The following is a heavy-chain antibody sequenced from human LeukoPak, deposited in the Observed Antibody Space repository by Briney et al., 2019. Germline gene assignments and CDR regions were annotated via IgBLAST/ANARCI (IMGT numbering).Heavy chain of an antibody. J-gene: IGHJ4*02. CDR1: GFTFSSYG. V-gene: IGHV3-30*18. CDR2: ISYDGSNK. D-gene: IGHD6-13*01. Sequence: PGRSLRLSCAASGFTFSSYGMHRVRQAPGKGLEWVAVISYDGSNKYYADSVKGRFTISRDNSKNTLYLQMNSLRAEDTAVYYCAKSGSIAAAGDYWGQGTLVTVSS. CDR3: AKSGSIAAAGDY.